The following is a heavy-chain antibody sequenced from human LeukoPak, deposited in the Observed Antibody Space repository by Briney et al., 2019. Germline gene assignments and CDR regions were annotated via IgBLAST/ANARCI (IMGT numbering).Heavy chain of an antibody. J-gene: IGHJ4*02. Sequence: SETLSLTCAVYGGSLSGSYWGWIRQPPGKGLEWIGEINHSGSANYNPSLKSRVTLSIDKSKNQFSLNLNSVTAADTAVYYYARARRDSGYYKVDYWGQGTLVTVSS. CDR3: ARARRDSGYYKVDY. CDR2: INHSGSA. D-gene: IGHD3-3*01. V-gene: IGHV4-34*01. CDR1: GGSLSGSY.